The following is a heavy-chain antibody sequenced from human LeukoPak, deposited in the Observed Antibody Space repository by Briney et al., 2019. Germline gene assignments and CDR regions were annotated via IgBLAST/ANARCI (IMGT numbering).Heavy chain of an antibody. D-gene: IGHD1-26*01. J-gene: IGHJ4*02. CDR3: ARGARRVQWELLRRDDPNFDY. V-gene: IGHV1-2*02. Sequence: ASVKVSCKASGYTFTGYYMHWVRQAPGQGLEWMGWINPNSGGTNYAQKFQGRVTMTRDTSISTAYMELSSLRSEDTAVYYCARGARRVQWELLRRDDPNFDYWGQGTLVTVSS. CDR2: INPNSGGT. CDR1: GYTFTGYY.